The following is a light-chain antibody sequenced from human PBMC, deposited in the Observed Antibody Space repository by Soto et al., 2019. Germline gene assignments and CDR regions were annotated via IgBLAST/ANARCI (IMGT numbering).Light chain of an antibody. CDR3: QQYNNWPIT. V-gene: IGKV3-15*01. CDR1: QGVTND. CDR2: GAS. Sequence: ETVMTQSPATLSVSPGEQATLSCRASQGVTNDLAWYQHKPGQAPRLLIYGASTGATGIPARFSGSGSGTELTLNINSLQSEDFAIYYGQQYNNWPITVGGGTKVEIK. J-gene: IGKJ4*01.